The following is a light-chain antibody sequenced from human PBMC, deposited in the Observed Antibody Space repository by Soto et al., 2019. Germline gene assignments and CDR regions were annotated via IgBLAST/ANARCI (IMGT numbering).Light chain of an antibody. CDR1: QSVNSNY. CDR3: QQYVSLPLT. V-gene: IGKV3-20*01. CDR2: GAS. J-gene: IGKJ1*01. Sequence: EIVLTQSPGTLSLSPGERATLSCRASQSVNSNYLAWYQQNPGQAPRLLIYGASSRATGIPDRFSGSGSGTDFTLTISRLEPEDFAVYFCQQYVSLPLTFGQGTKVEIK.